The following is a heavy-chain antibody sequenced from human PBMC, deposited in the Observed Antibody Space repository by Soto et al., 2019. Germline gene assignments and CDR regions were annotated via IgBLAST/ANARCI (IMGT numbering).Heavy chain of an antibody. CDR3: AGSPRLFYFDY. Sequence: SETLSLTCTVSGGSISSGGYHWSWIRQHPGKGLEWIGYIYYSGSTYYNPSLKSRVTISVDTSKSQFSLKLSSVTAADTAVYYCAGSPRLFYFDYWGQGTLVTVSS. CDR1: GGSISSGGYH. J-gene: IGHJ4*02. D-gene: IGHD1-1*01. V-gene: IGHV4-61*08. CDR2: IYYSGST.